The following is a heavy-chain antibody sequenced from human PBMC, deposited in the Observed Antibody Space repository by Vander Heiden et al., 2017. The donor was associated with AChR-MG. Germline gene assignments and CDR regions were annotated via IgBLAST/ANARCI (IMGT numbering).Heavy chain of an antibody. D-gene: IGHD5-12*01. CDR2: IYYSGST. V-gene: IGHV4-39*01. CDR3: ARPREKEMATISY. CDR1: GRSISSSSYY. Sequence: QLQLQESGPGLVKPSETLSLTCTVPGRSISSSSYYWGWIRQPPGKGLEWIGSIYYSGSTYYNPSLKSRVTISVDTSKNQFSLKLSSVTAADTAVYYCARPREKEMATISYWGQGTLVTVSS. J-gene: IGHJ4*02.